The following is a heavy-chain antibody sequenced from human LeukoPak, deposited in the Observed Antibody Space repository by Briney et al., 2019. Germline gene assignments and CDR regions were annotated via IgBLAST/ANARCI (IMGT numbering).Heavy chain of an antibody. J-gene: IGHJ4*02. D-gene: IGHD6-19*01. V-gene: IGHV3-21*01. Sequence: GGSLRLSCAASGFTFSAFSMNWVRQAPGKGLEWVSAISSSSSDIYYTDSVKGRFTISRDNANNFLYLQVSSLRAEDTAVYYCATGYTSGTRIDYWGQGTLVTVSS. CDR3: ATGYTSGTRIDY. CDR1: GFTFSAFS. CDR2: ISSSSSDI.